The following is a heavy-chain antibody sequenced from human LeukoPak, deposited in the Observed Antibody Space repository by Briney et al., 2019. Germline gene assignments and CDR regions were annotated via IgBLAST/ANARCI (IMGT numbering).Heavy chain of an antibody. V-gene: IGHV4-38-2*02. J-gene: IGHJ4*02. CDR1: GYSISSGHY. CDR2: MYHSGST. Sequence: PSETLSLTCTVSGYSISSGHYWGWIRQPPGKGLEWIGSMYHSGSTYYNPPLKSRVTISEDTSKNQFSLKLSSVAAADTAVYYCARMGSFWGQGTLVTVSS. D-gene: IGHD3-10*01. CDR3: ARMGSF.